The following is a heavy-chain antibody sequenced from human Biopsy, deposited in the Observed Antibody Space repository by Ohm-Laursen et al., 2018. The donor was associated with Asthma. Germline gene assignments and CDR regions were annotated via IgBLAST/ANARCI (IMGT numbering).Heavy chain of an antibody. CDR2: IYYSGRT. J-gene: IGHJ2*01. V-gene: IGHV4-39*02. D-gene: IGHD6-6*01. CDR3: ARAVSSSSYWYFDL. CDR1: GDAMSTSGSY. Sequence: GTLSLTCVVSGDAMSTSGSYWGWIRQSPGKGLEWIGSIYYSGRTYYNPSLESRITISADTSKNHFSLKVTSVTAADTAVYYCARAVSSSSYWYFDLWGRGDLVTVSS.